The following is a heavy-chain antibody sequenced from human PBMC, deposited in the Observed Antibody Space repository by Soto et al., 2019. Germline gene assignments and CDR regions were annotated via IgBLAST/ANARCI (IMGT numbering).Heavy chain of an antibody. D-gene: IGHD2-21*02. J-gene: IGHJ3*02. CDR3: ARDMAYCGGDCSLRGSDAFDI. Sequence: ASVKVSCKASGYTFTGYYMHWVRQAPGQGLERMGWINPNSGGTNYAQKFQGWVTMTRDTSISTAYRELSRLRSDDTAVYYCARDMAYCGGDCSLRGSDAFDIWGQGTMVTVSS. CDR2: INPNSGGT. V-gene: IGHV1-2*04. CDR1: GYTFTGYY.